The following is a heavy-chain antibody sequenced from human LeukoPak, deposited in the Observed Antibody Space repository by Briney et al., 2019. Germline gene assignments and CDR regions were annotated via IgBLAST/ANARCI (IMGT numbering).Heavy chain of an antibody. Sequence: GGSLRLSCAASGYTFSSYATHWVRQAPGTGLEWVSFISYDGSNKYYADSVKGRYTISRDNSKNTLYLQMSSLRPEDTALYYCARGGYRYGYVFDYWGQGTLVTVSS. V-gene: IGHV3-30*04. CDR1: GYTFSSYA. J-gene: IGHJ4*02. CDR3: ARGGYRYGYVFDY. CDR2: ISYDGSNK. D-gene: IGHD5-18*01.